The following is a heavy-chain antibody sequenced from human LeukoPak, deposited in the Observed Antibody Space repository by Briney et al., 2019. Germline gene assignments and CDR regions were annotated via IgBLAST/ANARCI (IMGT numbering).Heavy chain of an antibody. V-gene: IGHV1-46*01. J-gene: IGHJ4*02. D-gene: IGHD2-2*01. CDR2: INPSGGST. Sequence: ASVKVSCKASGYTFTSYYMHWVRQAPGQGLEWMGIINPSGGSTSYAQKFQGRVTMTRDTSTSTAYMELRSLRSDDTAVYYCARGGYCSSTSCYSCDYWGQGTLVTVSS. CDR3: ARGGYCSSTSCYSCDY. CDR1: GYTFTSYY.